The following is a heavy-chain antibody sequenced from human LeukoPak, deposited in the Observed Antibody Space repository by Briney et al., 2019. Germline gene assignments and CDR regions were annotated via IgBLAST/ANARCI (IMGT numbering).Heavy chain of an antibody. CDR1: GFTFSSYA. J-gene: IGHJ4*02. D-gene: IGHD6-6*01. Sequence: GGSLRLSCAASGFTFSSYAMSWVRQAPGKGLEWVGRIKSKTDGGTTDYAAPVKGRFTISRDDSKNTLYLQMNSLKTEDTAVYYCTTETSLSKDYWGQGTLVTVSS. CDR3: TTETSLSKDY. V-gene: IGHV3-15*01. CDR2: IKSKTDGGTT.